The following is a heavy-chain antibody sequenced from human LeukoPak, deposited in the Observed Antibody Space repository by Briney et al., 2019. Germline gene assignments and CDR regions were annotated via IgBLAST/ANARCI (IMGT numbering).Heavy chain of an antibody. CDR3: ATLKDTALVYYFDS. CDR1: GFTVSRNY. Sequence: GGSLRLSCAASGFTVSRNYMSWVRQAPGKGLEWVSVTHSDGSTYYADSVKGRFTISRQNFKNTLYLQMNSLRPDDTAFYYCATLKDTALVYYFDSWGQGTLVTVSA. J-gene: IGHJ4*02. CDR2: THSDGST. V-gene: IGHV3-53*04. D-gene: IGHD5-18*01.